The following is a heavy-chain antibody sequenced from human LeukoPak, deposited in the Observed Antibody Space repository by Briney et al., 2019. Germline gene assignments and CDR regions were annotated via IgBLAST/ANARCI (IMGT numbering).Heavy chain of an antibody. Sequence: SVKVSCKASSYTFTRYGISWVRQAPGQGLEWMGGIIPIFGTANYAQKFQGRVTITADESTSTAYMELSSLRSEDTAVYYCAAQYCSSTSCFDYMDVWGKGTTVTVSS. J-gene: IGHJ6*03. CDR2: IIPIFGTA. CDR3: AAQYCSSTSCFDYMDV. CDR1: SYTFTRYG. D-gene: IGHD2-2*01. V-gene: IGHV1-69*13.